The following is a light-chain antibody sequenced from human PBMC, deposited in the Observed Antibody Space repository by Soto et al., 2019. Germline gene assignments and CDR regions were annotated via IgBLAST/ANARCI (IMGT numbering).Light chain of an antibody. V-gene: IGKV1-13*02. CDR2: DVS. Sequence: AIQLTQSPSSLSASVGDRVTITCRASQDIRGALAWYQQKPRKPPKLLIFDVSSLQSGVPSRFSGSGSGTDFTLTISSLHPEDFATYYCQQFNTYPITFGQGTRLEIK. CDR1: QDIRGA. J-gene: IGKJ5*01. CDR3: QQFNTYPIT.